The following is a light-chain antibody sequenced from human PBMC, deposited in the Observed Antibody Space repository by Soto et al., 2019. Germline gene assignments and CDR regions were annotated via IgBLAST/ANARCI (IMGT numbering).Light chain of an antibody. CDR2: EVT. V-gene: IGLV2-14*01. CDR1: SSDVGAYNF. CDR3: YSFAGSNTWV. J-gene: IGLJ3*02. Sequence: QSAPTQPASVSGSPGPSITISCTGTSSDVGAYNFVSWYQHHPGQAPKLMIYEVTNRPSGVSRRFSGSKSGNTASLTISGLQAEDEADYYCYSFAGSNTWVFGGGTKLTVL.